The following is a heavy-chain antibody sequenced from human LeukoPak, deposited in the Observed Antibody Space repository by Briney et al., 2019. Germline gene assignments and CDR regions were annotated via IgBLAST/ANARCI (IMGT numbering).Heavy chain of an antibody. CDR2: IYYSGST. J-gene: IGHJ4*02. CDR3: ARASSHYDILTGYMSSNFDF. CDR1: GGSISSGSYY. Sequence: SETLSLTCTVSGGSISSGSYYWSWIRQPPGKGLEWIGYIYYSGSTNYNPSLKSRVTISVHTSKNHFSLKLNPVTAADTAVYYCARASSHYDILTGYMSSNFDFWGQGTLVTVSS. V-gene: IGHV4-61*03. D-gene: IGHD3-9*01.